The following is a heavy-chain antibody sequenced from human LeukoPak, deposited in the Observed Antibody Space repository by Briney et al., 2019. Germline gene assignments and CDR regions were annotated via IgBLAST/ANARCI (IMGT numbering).Heavy chain of an antibody. CDR1: GCTFSYYY. CDR3: ARGTRYSSGYYYMDV. CDR2: MSSTGKTI. V-gene: IGHV3-11*01. J-gene: IGHJ6*03. Sequence: GGSLRLSCAASGCTFSYYYMTWIRQAPGKGLEWISYMSSTGKTIFYAASVKGRFTISRDNAKNSLYLQMNSLRADDTAVYYCARGTRYSSGYYYMDVWGRGTTGTVSS. D-gene: IGHD2-15*01.